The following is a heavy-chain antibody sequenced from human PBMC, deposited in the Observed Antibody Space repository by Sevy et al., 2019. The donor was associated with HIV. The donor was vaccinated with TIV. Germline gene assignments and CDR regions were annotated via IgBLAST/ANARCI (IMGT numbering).Heavy chain of an antibody. J-gene: IGHJ4*01. Sequence: GGSLRLSCAASGFNFRTYSMNWVRQAPGKGLEWLSSISDDSRYIYYSDSVKGRFTISRANVKNLLFLQMNNLRVEDTAIYYCARDFTIFGVVSGIDYWGQGNLVTVSS. CDR1: GFNFRTYS. CDR3: ARDFTIFGVVSGIDY. CDR2: ISDDSRYI. V-gene: IGHV3-21*04. D-gene: IGHD3-3*01.